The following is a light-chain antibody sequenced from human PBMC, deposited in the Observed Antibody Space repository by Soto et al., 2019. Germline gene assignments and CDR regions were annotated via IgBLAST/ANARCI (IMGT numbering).Light chain of an antibody. Sequence: DIVMTQSPLSLPVTPGEPASISCRSSQSLLHSNGYNYLDWYLQKPGQSPQLLIYLGSNRASGVPDRSSGSGSGTDFTLKISGVEAEDVGVYSCFHALRTRPDTVGQGTKLEI. V-gene: IGKV2-28*01. CDR1: QSLLHSNGYNY. CDR3: FHALRTRPDT. J-gene: IGKJ2*01. CDR2: LGS.